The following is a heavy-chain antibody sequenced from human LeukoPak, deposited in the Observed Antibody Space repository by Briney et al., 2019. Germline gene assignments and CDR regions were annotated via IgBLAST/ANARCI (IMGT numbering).Heavy chain of an antibody. Sequence: GGSLRLSCAASGFTFGVYYMTWIRQAPGRGLEPLSFISPTGDIIKYVNSVKGRFTISRDNSKTPLYLQMNSLRAEDTAVYYCAKVAAAAGTQGSNWFAPWGQGTLVTVSS. V-gene: IGHV3-11*01. CDR1: GFTFGVYY. CDR3: AKVAAAAGTQGSNWFAP. J-gene: IGHJ5*02. CDR2: ISPTGDII. D-gene: IGHD6-13*01.